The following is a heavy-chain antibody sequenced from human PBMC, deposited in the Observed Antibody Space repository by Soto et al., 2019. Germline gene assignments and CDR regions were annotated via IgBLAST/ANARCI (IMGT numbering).Heavy chain of an antibody. D-gene: IGHD2-8*01. J-gene: IGHJ4*02. CDR3: AKGMVYFDY. V-gene: IGHV3-23*01. CDR1: GFTFSSYA. Sequence: GGSLRLSCAASGFTFSSYAMRWVPQAPGKGLEWVSAISGSGGSTHYADSVKGRFTISRDNSKNTLYLQMNSLRAEDTAVYYCAKGMVYFDYWGQGTLVTVSS. CDR2: ISGSGGST.